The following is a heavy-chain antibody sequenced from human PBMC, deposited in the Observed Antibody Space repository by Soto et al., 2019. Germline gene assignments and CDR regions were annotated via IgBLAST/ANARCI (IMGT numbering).Heavy chain of an antibody. CDR1: GYTLTELS. CDR3: ATRVVPAARAPWSDP. J-gene: IGHJ5*02. CDR2: FDPEDGET. D-gene: IGHD2-2*01. V-gene: IGHV1-24*01. Sequence: QVQLVQSGAEVKKPGASVKVSCKVSGYTLTELSMHWVRQAPGKGLEWMGGFDPEDGETIYAQKFQGRVTMTADTSTDTAYMKQISLRTEDTAVYYCATRVVPAARAPWSDPWGQGTLVTVSS.